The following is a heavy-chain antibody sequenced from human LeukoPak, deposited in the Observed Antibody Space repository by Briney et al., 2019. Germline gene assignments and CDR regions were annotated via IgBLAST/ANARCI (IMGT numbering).Heavy chain of an antibody. CDR1: GFTFTGYA. CDR3: AKDLWFGELRGTYDY. CDR2: ISGSGAYT. D-gene: IGHD3-10*01. J-gene: IGHJ4*02. V-gene: IGHV3-23*01. Sequence: GGSLRLSCAASGFTFTGYAMSWVRQVPGEGLEWVSAISGSGAYTYYADSVKGRFTISRDNSKNTLYLQMNSLRAEDTAVYYCAKDLWFGELRGTYDYWGQGTLVTVSS.